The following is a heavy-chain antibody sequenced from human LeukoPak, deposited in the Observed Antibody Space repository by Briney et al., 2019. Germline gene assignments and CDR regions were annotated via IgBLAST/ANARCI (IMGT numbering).Heavy chain of an antibody. Sequence: PGGSLRLSCTASGFTFGDYAMSWFRQAPGKGLEWVGFIRNKAYGGTTEYAASVKGRFTISRDDSKSIAYLQMNGLKTEDTAVYYCSREAGDCSTTSCDYNYYYMDVWGKGTTVTVSS. CDR2: IRNKAYGGTT. CDR3: SREAGDCSTTSCDYNYYYMDV. D-gene: IGHD2-2*01. J-gene: IGHJ6*03. CDR1: GFTFGDYA. V-gene: IGHV3-49*03.